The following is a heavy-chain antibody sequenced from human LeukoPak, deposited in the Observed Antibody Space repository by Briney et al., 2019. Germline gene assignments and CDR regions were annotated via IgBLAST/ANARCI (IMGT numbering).Heavy chain of an antibody. V-gene: IGHV3-30*03. CDR2: ISYDGSNK. CDR3: ARHSSYALDY. J-gene: IGHJ4*02. Sequence: PGGSLRLSCAASGFTFSSYGMHWVRQAPGKGLEWVAVISYDGSNKYYADSVKGRFTISRDNSKNTLYLQMNGLRAEDTAVYYCARHSSYALDYWGQGTLVIVSS. CDR1: GFTFSSYG. D-gene: IGHD2/OR15-2a*01.